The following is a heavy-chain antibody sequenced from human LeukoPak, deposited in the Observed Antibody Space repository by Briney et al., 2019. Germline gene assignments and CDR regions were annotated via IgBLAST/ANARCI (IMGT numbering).Heavy chain of an antibody. D-gene: IGHD2-8*01. Sequence: SETLSLTCAVYGGSFSGYYWTWIRQPPGKGLEWIGEIIHSGSTNYNPSLKSRVIVTVDTSKNHFSLKLTSVTAADTAVYYCARGTVLMGYASFDYWGQGTLVTVSS. V-gene: IGHV4-34*01. CDR1: GGSFSGYY. CDR2: IIHSGST. J-gene: IGHJ4*02. CDR3: ARGTVLMGYASFDY.